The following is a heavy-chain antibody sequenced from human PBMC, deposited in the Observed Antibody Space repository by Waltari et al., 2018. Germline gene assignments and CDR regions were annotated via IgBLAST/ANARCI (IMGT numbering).Heavy chain of an antibody. D-gene: IGHD3-9*01. CDR2: INTNTGTP. CDR1: QYTFTDYA. CDR3: VRLRASLTGFGPYGLDV. V-gene: IGHV7-4-1*02. Sequence: QGQLAQSGSELKKPGASVKISCKASQYTFTDYAMNWVRQAPGQGPEWMGWINTNTGTPSYAQGFTGRFVFSLDTSVSTAYLEISGLKAEDTAVYYCVRLRASLTGFGPYGLDVWGQGTTVTVSS. J-gene: IGHJ6*02.